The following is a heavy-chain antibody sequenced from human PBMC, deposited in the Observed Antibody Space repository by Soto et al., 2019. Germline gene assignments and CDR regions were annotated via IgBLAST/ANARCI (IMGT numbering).Heavy chain of an antibody. V-gene: IGHV1-46*03. D-gene: IGHD3-3*02. J-gene: IGHJ3*02. CDR2: INPSGGST. Sequence: GASVKVSCKASGYTFTSYYMHWVRQAPGQGLEWMGIINPSGGSTSYAQKFQGRVTMTRDTSTSTVYMELSSLRSEDTAVYYCARDDLSRTRSDAFDIWGQGTMVTVSS. CDR1: GYTFTSYY. CDR3: ARDDLSRTRSDAFDI.